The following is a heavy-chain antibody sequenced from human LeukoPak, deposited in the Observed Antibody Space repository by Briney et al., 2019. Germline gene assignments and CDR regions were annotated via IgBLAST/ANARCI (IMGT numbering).Heavy chain of an antibody. CDR3: ARNSSDIFTGYSHF. CDR2: INPNSGRT. V-gene: IGHV1-2*02. D-gene: IGHD3-9*01. Sequence: ASVKVSCKTSGYTFNDYYLHWVRPAPGQGLEWMGWINPNSGRTNYAPKFQGRVTLTTDTSISTAYMEVRRLISGDTALYFCARNSSDIFTGYSHFWGQGTLVTVSS. CDR1: GYTFNDYY. J-gene: IGHJ4*02.